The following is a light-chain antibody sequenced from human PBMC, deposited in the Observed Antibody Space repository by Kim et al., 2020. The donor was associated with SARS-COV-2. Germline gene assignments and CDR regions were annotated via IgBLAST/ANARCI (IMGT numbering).Light chain of an antibody. V-gene: IGLV2-14*03. CDR3: SSYTSSSTWV. CDR1: SSDVGGYDY. CDR2: DVS. J-gene: IGLJ3*02. Sequence: GQSVTVTSNRTSSDVGGYDYVCWYQQQTGKAPKLLIYDVSKRPSGLSNRFSGAKSGNTASLTISGLQAEEEADYYCSSYTSSSTWVFGGGTQLTVL.